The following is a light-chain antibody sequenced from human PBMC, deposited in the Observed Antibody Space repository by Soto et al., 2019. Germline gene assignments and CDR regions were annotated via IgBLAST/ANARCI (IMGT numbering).Light chain of an antibody. V-gene: IGKV3-20*01. CDR1: QSVSSN. CDR2: GAS. CDR3: QPYGTSPWT. Sequence: VRTLSPARLCVSPGERATLSCRASQSVSSNLAWYQQKPGQAPRLLIYGASSRATGIPDRFSGSGSGTDFTLPLSRLDRGASAVYYCQPYGTSPWTFGQGTKVDIK. J-gene: IGKJ1*01.